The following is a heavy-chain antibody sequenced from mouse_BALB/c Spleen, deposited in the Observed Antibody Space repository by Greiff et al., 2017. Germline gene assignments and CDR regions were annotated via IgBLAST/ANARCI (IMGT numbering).Heavy chain of an antibody. CDR1: GFTFNTYA. D-gene: IGHD1-1*02. CDR3: VRHGSYFDV. V-gene: IGHV10-1*02. J-gene: IGHJ1*01. CDR2: IRSKSNNYAT. Sequence: EVMLVESGGGLVQPKGSLKLSCAASGFTFNTYAMNWVRQAPGKGLEWVARIRSKSNNYATYYADSVKDRFTISRDDSQSMLYLQMNNLKTEDTAMYYCVRHGSYFDVWGAGTTVTVSS.